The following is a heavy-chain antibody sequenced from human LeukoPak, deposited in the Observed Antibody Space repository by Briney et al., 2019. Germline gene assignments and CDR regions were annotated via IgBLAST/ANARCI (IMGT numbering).Heavy chain of an antibody. CDR1: GYTFTGYY. CDR3: ARSSTHIVVYGVDFQH. J-gene: IGHJ1*01. D-gene: IGHD2-21*01. CDR2: INPNSGGT. Sequence: ASVKVSCKASGYTFTGYYMHWVRQAPGQGLEWMGWINPNSGGTNYAQKFQGRVTMTRDTSISTAYMELSRLRSDDTAVYYCARSSTHIVVYGVDFQHWGQGTPVTVS. V-gene: IGHV1-2*02.